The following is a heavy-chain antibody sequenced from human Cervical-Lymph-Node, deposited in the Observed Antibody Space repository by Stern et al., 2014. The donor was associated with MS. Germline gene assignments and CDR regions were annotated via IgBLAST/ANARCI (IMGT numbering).Heavy chain of an antibody. J-gene: IGHJ4*02. V-gene: IGHV3-33*01. CDR1: GFTFSSYG. Sequence: VHLVESGGGVVQPGRSLRLSCAGSGFTFSSYGMHWVRQAPGKGLEWVAVIWYDGSNKYYADSVKGRLTISRDNSKNTLYLQTHSLRAEDKAGYYCARGGLGGSGSYFDYWGQGTLVTVSS. CDR3: ARGGLGGSGSYFDY. D-gene: IGHD3-10*01. CDR2: IWYDGSNK.